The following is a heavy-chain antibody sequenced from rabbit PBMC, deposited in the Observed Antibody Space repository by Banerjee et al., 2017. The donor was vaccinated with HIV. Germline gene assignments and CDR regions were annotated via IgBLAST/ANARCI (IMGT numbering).Heavy chain of an antibody. CDR2: IDIGSGST. J-gene: IGHJ4*01. CDR1: GIDFSTYG. Sequence: QSLEESGGGLVQPEGPLTLTCKASGIDFSTYGINWVRQAPGKGLEWIACIDIGSGSTWYASWVNGRFTITKTSSTTVTLQMTSLTAADTATYFCARDYPSNTYYAEDFDLWGQGTLVTVS. D-gene: IGHD8-1*01. V-gene: IGHV1S40*01. CDR3: ARDYPSNTYYAEDFDL.